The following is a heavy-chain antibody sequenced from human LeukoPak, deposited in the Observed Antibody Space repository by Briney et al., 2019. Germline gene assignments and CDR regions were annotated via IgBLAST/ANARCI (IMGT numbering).Heavy chain of an antibody. V-gene: IGHV5-51*03. CDR2: IYPGDSDT. CDR1: GYSFTSYW. Sequence: GESLKISCKGSGYSFTSYWIGWVRQMPGKGLEWMGIIYPGDSDTRYSPSFQGQVTISADKSISTAYLQWSSLKASGTAMYYCARREDNWNDGRHHDAFDIWGQGTMVTVSS. J-gene: IGHJ3*02. D-gene: IGHD1-1*01. CDR3: ARREDNWNDGRHHDAFDI.